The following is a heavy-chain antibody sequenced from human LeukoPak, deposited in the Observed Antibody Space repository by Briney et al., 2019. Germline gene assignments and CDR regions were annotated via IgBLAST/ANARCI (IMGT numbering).Heavy chain of an antibody. V-gene: IGHV1-46*01. D-gene: IGHD3-3*01. Sequence: ASVKVSCKASGYTFISYYMHWVRQAPGQGLEWMGIISPSSGSTTYAQKFQGSVTVTRDTSTSTVYMELSSLRSEDTAVYYCARDEYDGDYWGQGTLVTVSS. CDR1: GYTFISYY. CDR3: ARDEYDGDY. J-gene: IGHJ4*02. CDR2: ISPSSGST.